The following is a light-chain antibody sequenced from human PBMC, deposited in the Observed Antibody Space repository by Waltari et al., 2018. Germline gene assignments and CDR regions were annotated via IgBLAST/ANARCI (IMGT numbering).Light chain of an antibody. CDR1: QRVLYSSNNKNY. J-gene: IGKJ4*01. V-gene: IGKV4-1*01. Sequence: DIVMTQSPDSLAVALGERATINCKSSQRVLYSSNNKNYLAWYQKKPGQPPKLLIYWASTRESGVPDRFSGSGSGTDFTLTISSLQAEDVAVYYCQQYYSTLSLTFGGGTKVEIK. CDR2: WAS. CDR3: QQYYSTLSLT.